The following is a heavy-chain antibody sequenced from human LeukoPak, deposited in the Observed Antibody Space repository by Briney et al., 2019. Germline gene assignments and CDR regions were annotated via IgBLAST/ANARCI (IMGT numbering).Heavy chain of an antibody. V-gene: IGHV1-2*02. D-gene: IGHD6-13*01. J-gene: IGHJ4*02. CDR2: FNPKSGDK. Sequence: GASVEVPCKASGYMFTDYFMHWVRQAPGQGPEWMGWFNPKSGDKKYAQQFQGRVTMTRDTSTNTAYMEMSGLTSDDTAVYYCARAQLLTAPAGTFADNWGQGTLVTVSS. CDR1: GYMFTDYF. CDR3: ARAQLLTAPAGTFADN.